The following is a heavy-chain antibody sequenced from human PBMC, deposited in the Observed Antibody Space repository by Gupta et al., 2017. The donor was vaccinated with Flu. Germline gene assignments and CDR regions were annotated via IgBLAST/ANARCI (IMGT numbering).Heavy chain of an antibody. Sequence: PGKGLVWISSISGSGSSIFYTDSVKGRFTVSRDNAEISLYLQMNGLRAEDTAIYYCAKYRSPNDFWSGYFSPWGQRTLVTVSS. D-gene: IGHD3-3*01. V-gene: IGHV3-48*03. CDR2: ISGSGSSI. CDR3: AKYRSPNDFWSGYFSP. J-gene: IGHJ5*02.